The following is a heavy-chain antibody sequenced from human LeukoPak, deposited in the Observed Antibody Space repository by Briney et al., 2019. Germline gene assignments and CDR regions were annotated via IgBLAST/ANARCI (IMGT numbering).Heavy chain of an antibody. V-gene: IGHV4-30-2*01. Sequence: SSETLSLTCTVSGGSISSGGYYWSWIRQPPGKGLEWIGYIYHSGSTYYNPSLKSRVTISVDRSKNQFSLKLSSVTAADTAVYYCARGAELVVTHNNWFDPWGQGTLVTVSS. CDR1: GGSISSGGYY. J-gene: IGHJ5*02. CDR2: IYHSGST. CDR3: ARGAELVVTHNNWFDP. D-gene: IGHD4-23*01.